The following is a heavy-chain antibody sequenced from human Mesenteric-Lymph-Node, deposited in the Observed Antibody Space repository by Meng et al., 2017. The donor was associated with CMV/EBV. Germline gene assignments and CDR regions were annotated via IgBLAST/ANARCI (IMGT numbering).Heavy chain of an antibody. CDR2: IDWDDDK. D-gene: IGHD6-19*01. CDR1: GFSLSTSGMR. J-gene: IGHJ4*02. V-gene: IGHV2-70D*14. CDR3: ARGIAVAASGFDY. Sequence: SGPTLVKPTQTLTLTCTFSGFSLSTSGMRVSWIRQPPGKALEWLARIDWDDDKFYSSSLKTRLAISKDTSKNQVVLTMTNMDPVDTGTYYCARGIAVAASGFDYWGQGTLVTVSS.